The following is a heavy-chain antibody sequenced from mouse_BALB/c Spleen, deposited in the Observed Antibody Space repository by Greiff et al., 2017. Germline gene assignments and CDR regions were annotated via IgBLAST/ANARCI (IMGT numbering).Heavy chain of an antibody. CDR1: GFTFSSYT. J-gene: IGHJ1*01. D-gene: IGHD1-1*01. Sequence: EVKLVESGGGLVQPGGSLKLSCAASGFTFSSYTMSWVRQTPEKRLEWVAYISNGGGSTYYPDTVKGRFTISRDNAKNTLYLQMSSLKSEDTAMYYCARHWDYGSSYWYFDVWGAGTTGTGSS. V-gene: IGHV5-12-2*01. CDR3: ARHWDYGSSYWYFDV. CDR2: ISNGGGST.